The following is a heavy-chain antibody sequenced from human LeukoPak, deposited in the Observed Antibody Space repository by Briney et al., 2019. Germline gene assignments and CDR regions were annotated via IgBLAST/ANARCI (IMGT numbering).Heavy chain of an antibody. D-gene: IGHD6-13*01. CDR2: ITYDGSHK. V-gene: IGHV3-30*18. J-gene: IGHJ4*02. CDR1: GFTFSNYG. CDR3: AKGSGASSWYYFDY. Sequence: GGSLRLSCAASGFTFSNYGMHWVRQAPGKGVEWVALITYDGSHKYYEDSVKGRFTISRDNSKNTLYLQMDSLRAEETAVYYCAKGSGASSWYYFDYWGQGTLVTVSS.